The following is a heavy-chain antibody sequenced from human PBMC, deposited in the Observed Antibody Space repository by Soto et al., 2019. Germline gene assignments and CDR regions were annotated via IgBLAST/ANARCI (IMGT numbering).Heavy chain of an antibody. D-gene: IGHD4-4*01. Sequence: QFQLVQSGGEVKKPGASVKVPCKASGYIFSNYGISWVRQVPGQGLEWMGWISGHNGETKYAQKFQGRVTMTTDTSTNTAYLEVRGLRSGDTATYYCATTDNSAWVFDKWGQGTLVTVSS. J-gene: IGHJ4*02. V-gene: IGHV1-18*01. CDR2: ISGHNGET. CDR1: GYIFSNYG. CDR3: ATTDNSAWVFDK.